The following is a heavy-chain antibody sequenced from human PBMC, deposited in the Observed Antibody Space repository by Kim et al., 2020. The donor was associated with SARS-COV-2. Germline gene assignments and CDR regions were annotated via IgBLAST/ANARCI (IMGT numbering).Heavy chain of an antibody. CDR3: SRGGPYCSSSSCYRYYYYYGMDV. CDR2: IYYSGST. Sequence: SETLSLTCTVSGGSISSYYWSWIRQPPGKGLEWIGYIYYSGSTNYNPSLKSRVTISVDTSKNQFSLKLSSVTAADTAVYYCSRGGPYCSSSSCYRYYYYYGMDVWGQGTTVTVSS. V-gene: IGHV4-59*13. J-gene: IGHJ6*02. D-gene: IGHD2-2*01. CDR1: GGSISSYY.